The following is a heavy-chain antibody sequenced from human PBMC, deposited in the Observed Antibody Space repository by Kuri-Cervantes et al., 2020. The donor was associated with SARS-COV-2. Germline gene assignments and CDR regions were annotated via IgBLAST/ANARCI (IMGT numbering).Heavy chain of an antibody. D-gene: IGHD1-1*01. Sequence: GLLWLYPAAYGFTFSGHWIHWVRQAPGKGLVWVSRINPDGSYTNNADSVKGRFTLSRDNAKNMLFLQMNSLRAEDTAVYYCVRDGDHWNFDYWGQGTLVNGSS. CDR3: VRDGDHWNFDY. V-gene: IGHV3-74*01. CDR2: INPDGSYT. J-gene: IGHJ4*02. CDR1: GFTFSGHW.